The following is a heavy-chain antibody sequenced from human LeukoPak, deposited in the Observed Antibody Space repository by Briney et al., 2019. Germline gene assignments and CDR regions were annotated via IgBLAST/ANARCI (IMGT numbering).Heavy chain of an antibody. J-gene: IGHJ6*02. CDR3: ARDLGSGWPYYYYGMDV. Sequence: ASVKVSCKASGYTFTGYYMHWVRQAPGQGLEWMGWINPNSGGTNYAQKFQGWVTMARDTSISTACMELSRLRSDDTAVYYCARDLGSGWPYYYYGMDVWGQGTTVTVSS. CDR1: GYTFTGYY. D-gene: IGHD6-19*01. V-gene: IGHV1-2*04. CDR2: INPNSGGT.